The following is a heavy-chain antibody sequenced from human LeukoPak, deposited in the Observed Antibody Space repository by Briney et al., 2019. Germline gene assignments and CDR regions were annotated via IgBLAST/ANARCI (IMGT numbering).Heavy chain of an antibody. CDR1: GYTFTGYY. CDR3: ARSRPYIIVVSGAVFTGFGY. V-gene: IGHV1-2*02. Sequence: SVKVSCKASGYTFTGYYMHWVRQAPGQGLEWMGWINPKSGDTNYAQKFQGRVTMTRDTSISTAYMELSRLTSDDTAVYYCARSRPYIIVVSGAVFTGFGYWGQGTLVTVSS. CDR2: INPKSGDT. J-gene: IGHJ4*02. D-gene: IGHD2-2*01.